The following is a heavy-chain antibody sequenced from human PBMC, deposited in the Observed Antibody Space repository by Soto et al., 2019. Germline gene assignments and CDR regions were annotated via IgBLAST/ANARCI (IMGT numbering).Heavy chain of an antibody. D-gene: IGHD3-10*01. V-gene: IGHV4-4*07. CDR1: GGSISSYY. CDR3: ATLALHYYGSGSLRDY. CDR2: IYTSGST. Sequence: PSETLSLTCTVSGGSISSYYWSWIRQPAGKGLEWIGRIYTSGSTNYNPSLKSRVTMSVDTSKNQFSLKLSSVTAADTAVYYCATLALHYYGSGSLRDYWGQGTLVTVS. J-gene: IGHJ4*02.